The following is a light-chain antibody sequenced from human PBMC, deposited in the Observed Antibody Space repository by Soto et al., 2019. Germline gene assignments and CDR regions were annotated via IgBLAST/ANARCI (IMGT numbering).Light chain of an antibody. CDR2: DDD. V-gene: IGLV1-51*01. Sequence: QSVMSQPPSVSAAPGQRVTISCSGSSSNIGGNSVSWYQQLPGTAPKLLIYDDDQRPSGIPDRFSGSKSGTSATLGITGFQNGDEADYYCGSWDSSLSAYVFGTGTKLTVL. CDR1: SSNIGGNS. CDR3: GSWDSSLSAYV. J-gene: IGLJ1*01.